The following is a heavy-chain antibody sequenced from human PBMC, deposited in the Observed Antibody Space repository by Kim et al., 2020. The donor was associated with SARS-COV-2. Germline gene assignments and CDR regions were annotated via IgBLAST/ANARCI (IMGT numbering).Heavy chain of an antibody. J-gene: IGHJ2*01. CDR2: LYYTGST. D-gene: IGHD2-2*01. CDR1: GCPTSSSSYY. CDR3: TRLPTVTSTTSFDL. V-gene: IGHV4-39*01. Sequence: SETLSLTCTVFGCPTSSSSYYFGWIRQPPGTGLERIGGLYYTGSTYYNPCLKCRVTISVDTSNNEFFLKLSSVTAAATAEYYYTRLPTVTSTTSFDLRG.